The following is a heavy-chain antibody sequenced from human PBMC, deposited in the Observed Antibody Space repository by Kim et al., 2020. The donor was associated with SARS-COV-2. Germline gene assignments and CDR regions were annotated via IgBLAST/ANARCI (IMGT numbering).Heavy chain of an antibody. V-gene: IGHV3-48*02. J-gene: IGHJ4*02. CDR3: ARDLGYCSGGSCFPLDY. D-gene: IGHD2-15*01. Sequence: VKGRFTIYGDNAKNSLYLQMNSLGDEDTAVYYCARDLGYCSGGSCFPLDYWGQGTLVTVSS.